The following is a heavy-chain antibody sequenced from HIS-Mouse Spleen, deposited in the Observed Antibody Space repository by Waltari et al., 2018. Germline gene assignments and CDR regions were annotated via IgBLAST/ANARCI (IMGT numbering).Heavy chain of an antibody. J-gene: IGHJ4*02. CDR2: INPNSGGT. CDR1: GYTFTGYY. D-gene: IGHD3-9*01. Sequence: QVQLVQSGAEVKKPGASVKVSCKASGYTFTGYYMHWVRQAPGQGLEWMGWINPNSGGTNYEQKFQGRVTMARETSISTAYMELSRLRSDDTAVYYCARDQGLTYYDILTGYYKDYWGQGTLVTVSS. V-gene: IGHV1-2*02. CDR3: ARDQGLTYYDILTGYYKDY.